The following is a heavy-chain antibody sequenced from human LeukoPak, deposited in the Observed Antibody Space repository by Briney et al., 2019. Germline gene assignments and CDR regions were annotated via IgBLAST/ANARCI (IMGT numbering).Heavy chain of an antibody. D-gene: IGHD1-26*01. J-gene: IGHJ4*02. CDR2: IYYSGST. Sequence: SETLSLTCTVSGGSISSYYWSWIRQPPGKGLEWIGYIYYSGSTNYNPSLKSRVTISVDTSKNQFSLKLSSVTAADTAVYYCARDRRSYHFDYWGQGTLVTVSS. CDR3: ARDRRSYHFDY. CDR1: GGSISSYY. V-gene: IGHV4-59*01.